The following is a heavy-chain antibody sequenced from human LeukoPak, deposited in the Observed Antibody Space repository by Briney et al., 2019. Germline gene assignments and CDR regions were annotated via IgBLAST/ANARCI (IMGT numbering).Heavy chain of an antibody. D-gene: IGHD3-22*01. Sequence: GASVKVSCKVSGYTLTELSMHWVRQAPAGGLECIGGFDPEDGETIYAQKFQGRVTMTEDTSTDTAYMELSSLRSEDTAVYYCATHRAYFDSSGYVHWGQGTLVTVSS. J-gene: IGHJ4*02. V-gene: IGHV1-24*01. CDR2: FDPEDGET. CDR3: ATHRAYFDSSGYVH. CDR1: GYTLTELS.